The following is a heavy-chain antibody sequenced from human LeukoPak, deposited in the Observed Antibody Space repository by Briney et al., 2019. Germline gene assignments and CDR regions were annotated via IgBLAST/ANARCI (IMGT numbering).Heavy chain of an antibody. V-gene: IGHV3-48*03. Sequence: PGGSLRLSCAASGFTFSSYEMNWVRQAPGKGLEWVSYISSSGSTIYYADSVKGRFTISRDNAKNSLYLQMNSLRAEDTAVYYCTREAVGADLEGYYYYYYMDVWGKGTTVTVSS. CDR1: GFTFSSYE. CDR2: ISSSGSTI. CDR3: TREAVGADLEGYYYYYYMDV. J-gene: IGHJ6*03. D-gene: IGHD1-26*01.